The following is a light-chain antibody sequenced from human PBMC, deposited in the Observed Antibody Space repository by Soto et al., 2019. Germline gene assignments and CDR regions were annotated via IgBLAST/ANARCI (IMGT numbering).Light chain of an antibody. Sequence: VVTQSPATMSASPGERATLSFRASKSVNTNLAWYQQKPGQEPRLLVYGASSRATGTPVRFSGSGSGTDFTLTISRLEHEDFAVYYCQQSGSLGTFGQGTKVDIK. V-gene: IGKV3-20*01. CDR3: QQSGSLGT. CDR1: KSVNTN. J-gene: IGKJ1*01. CDR2: GAS.